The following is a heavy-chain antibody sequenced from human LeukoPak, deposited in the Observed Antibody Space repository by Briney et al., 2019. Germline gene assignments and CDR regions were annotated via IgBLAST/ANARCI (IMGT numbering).Heavy chain of an antibody. Sequence: SETLSLTCTVSGGSISSFYWSWIRQPAGKGLEWIGRIYTSGTTNYNPSLKSRVTMSVDTSKNQFSLKLSSLTAADTAVYYCASYIVVVPAAMFLGNWFDPWGQGTLVTVSS. V-gene: IGHV4-4*07. J-gene: IGHJ5*02. CDR2: IYTSGTT. CDR1: GGSISSFY. CDR3: ASYIVVVPAAMFLGNWFDP. D-gene: IGHD2-2*01.